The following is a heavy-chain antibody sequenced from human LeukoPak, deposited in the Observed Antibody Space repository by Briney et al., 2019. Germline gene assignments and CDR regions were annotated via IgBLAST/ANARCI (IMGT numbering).Heavy chain of an antibody. V-gene: IGHV4-59*13. Sequence: SETLSLTCTVSGGSISNYWWSWIRRPPGKGLEWIGYVIDSGGTNYNPSLKSRVTISVDTSKKQFSLKLSSVTAADTAVYYCARGYSSSWNYFDYWGQGTLVTVSS. J-gene: IGHJ4*02. CDR3: ARGYSSSWNYFDY. CDR1: GGSISNYW. CDR2: VIDSGGT. D-gene: IGHD6-13*01.